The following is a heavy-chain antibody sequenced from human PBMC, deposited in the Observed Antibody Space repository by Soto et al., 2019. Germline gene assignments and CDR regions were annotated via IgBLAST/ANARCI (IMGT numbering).Heavy chain of an antibody. J-gene: IGHJ4*02. CDR3: ARDYLVIPHRVIDY. CDR1: GFTFSNYA. Sequence: EVQLLESGGGLVQPGGSLRLSCAASGFTFSNYAVTWVRQAPGKGLEWVSTISGSGGSTYYADSVKGRFTISRDNSKNTLYLQMNSLRAEDTAVYYCARDYLVIPHRVIDYWGQGTLVTVSS. D-gene: IGHD2-15*01. CDR2: ISGSGGST. V-gene: IGHV3-23*01.